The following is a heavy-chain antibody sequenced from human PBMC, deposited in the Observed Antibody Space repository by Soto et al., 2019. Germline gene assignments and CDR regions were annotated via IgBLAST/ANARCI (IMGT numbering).Heavy chain of an antibody. CDR3: ARSPAGYSYGYGADY. CDR1: GFTFSTYG. D-gene: IGHD5-18*01. CDR2: IWYDGSNK. J-gene: IGHJ4*02. Sequence: GGSLRLSCAASGFTFSTYGMHWVRQAPGKGLEWVAVIWYDGSNKYYADSVKGRFTISRDNSNNTLYLQMNSLRAEDTAVYYSARSPAGYSYGYGADYWDQGTLVTVSS. V-gene: IGHV3-33*01.